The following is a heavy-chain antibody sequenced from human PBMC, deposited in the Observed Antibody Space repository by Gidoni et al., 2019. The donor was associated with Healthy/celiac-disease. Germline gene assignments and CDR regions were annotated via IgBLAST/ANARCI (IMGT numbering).Heavy chain of an antibody. V-gene: IGHV3-30-3*01. D-gene: IGHD6-19*01. CDR2: ISYDGSNK. CDR1: GFTFSSYA. J-gene: IGHJ4*02. CDR3: ARGYPHSGWFDY. Sequence: QVQLVESGGGVVQPGRSLRLSCAASGFTFSSYAMHWVRQAPGKGLEWVAVISYDGSNKYYADSVKGRFTISRDNSKNTLYLQMNSLRAEDTAVYYCARGYPHSGWFDYWGQGTLVTVSS.